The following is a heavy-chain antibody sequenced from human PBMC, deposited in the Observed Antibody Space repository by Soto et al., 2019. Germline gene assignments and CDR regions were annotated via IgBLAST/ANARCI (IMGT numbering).Heavy chain of an antibody. V-gene: IGHV4-34*01. Sequence: PSETLSLTCAVYGGSFSGYYWSWIRQPPGKGLEWIGEINHSGSTNYNPSLKSRVTISVDTSKNQFSLKLSSVTAADTAVYYCARMVRGVHRFDYWGQGTLVTVSS. J-gene: IGHJ4*02. CDR1: GGSFSGYY. CDR3: ARMVRGVHRFDY. CDR2: INHSGST. D-gene: IGHD3-10*01.